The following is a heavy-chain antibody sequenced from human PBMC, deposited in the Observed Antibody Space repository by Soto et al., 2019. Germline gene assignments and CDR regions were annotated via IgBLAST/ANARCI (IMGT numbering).Heavy chain of an antibody. CDR3: AKGKTIFGVVVVSEY. D-gene: IGHD3-3*01. Sequence: LRLSCAVSGFVFSSYDMHWVRQAPGKGLEWVAVISNDGSNKDYADSVKGRFTISRDNSKITLYLQMNGLRAEDTAVYYCAKGKTIFGVVVVSEYWGQGTLVTVSS. J-gene: IGHJ4*01. CDR2: ISNDGSNK. V-gene: IGHV3-30*18. CDR1: GFVFSSYD.